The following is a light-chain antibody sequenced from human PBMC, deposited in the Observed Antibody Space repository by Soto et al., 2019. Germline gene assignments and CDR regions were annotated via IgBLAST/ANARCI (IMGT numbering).Light chain of an antibody. CDR1: NSNIGRNY. CDR3: AAWDDSLSVSDV. J-gene: IGLJ1*01. Sequence: QSVLTQPPSASGTPGQWVTISCSGGNSNIGRNYVYWYQQLPGTAPKLLISRNNQRPSGVPARLSGSKSGTSAALAISWLRSEDEDDYYCAAWDDSLSVSDVFGPGTKVTVL. V-gene: IGLV1-47*01. CDR2: RNN.